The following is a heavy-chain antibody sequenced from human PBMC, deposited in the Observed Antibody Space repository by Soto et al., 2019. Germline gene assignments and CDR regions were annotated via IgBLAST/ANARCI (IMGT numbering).Heavy chain of an antibody. D-gene: IGHD2-8*01. J-gene: IGHJ3*02. V-gene: IGHV3-23*01. Sequence: EVQLLESGGGLVQPGGSLRLSCAASGFTFSSYDMSWVRQAPGKGLEWISAISGSGGSAYYADSVKGRFTIYRDNYKNTLHVQLNNLRSEDTAIYYCAKEDDAWTNGHFDIWGQGTVVTVSS. CDR3: AKEDDAWTNGHFDI. CDR1: GFTFSSYD. CDR2: ISGSGGSA.